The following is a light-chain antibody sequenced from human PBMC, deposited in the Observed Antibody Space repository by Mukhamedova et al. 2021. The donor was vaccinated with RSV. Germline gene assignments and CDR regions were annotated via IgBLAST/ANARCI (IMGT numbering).Light chain of an antibody. V-gene: IGLV1-40*01. CDR2: GVS. J-gene: IGLJ2*01. CDR3: QSYDNSLSGDVV. Sequence: PMIYGVSIQASGVPDGFSGSKSGNTASMTISGFQAEDEADYYCQSYDNSLSGDVVFGGGTKLTVL.